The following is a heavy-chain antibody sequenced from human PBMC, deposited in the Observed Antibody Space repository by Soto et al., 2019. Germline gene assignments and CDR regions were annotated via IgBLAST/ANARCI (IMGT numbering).Heavy chain of an antibody. V-gene: IGHV4-39*01. Sequence: QLQLQESGPGLVKPSETLSLPCTVSGGSISSSSYYWGWIRQPPGKGLEWIGSIYYSGSTYYNPSLKSRVTIAVDTSKNQFSLKLSSVTAADTAVYYCARRPLSVQCLVEVDYWGQGTLVTVAS. J-gene: IGHJ4*02. CDR1: GGSISSSSYY. CDR3: ARRPLSVQCLVEVDY. CDR2: IYYSGST. D-gene: IGHD6-19*01.